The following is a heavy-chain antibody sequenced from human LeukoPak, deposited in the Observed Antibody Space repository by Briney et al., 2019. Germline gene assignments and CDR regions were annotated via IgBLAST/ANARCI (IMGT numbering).Heavy chain of an antibody. CDR3: ARDLDPVVVAATGGTRFDP. J-gene: IGHJ5*02. CDR2: IKQDGSEK. CDR1: GFTFSSYW. V-gene: IGHV3-7*01. D-gene: IGHD2-15*01. Sequence: GGSLRLSCAASGFTFSSYWMSWVRQAPGKGLEWVANIKQDGSEKYYVDSVKGRFTISRDNAKNSLYLQMNSLRAEDTAVYYCARDLDPVVVAATGGTRFDPWGQGTLVTVSS.